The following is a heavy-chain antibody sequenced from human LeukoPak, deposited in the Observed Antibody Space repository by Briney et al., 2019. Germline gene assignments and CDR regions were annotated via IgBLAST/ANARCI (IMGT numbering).Heavy chain of an antibody. J-gene: IGHJ4*02. V-gene: IGHV3-23*01. CDR2: ISGSGGST. D-gene: IGHD6-13*01. CDR1: GFTFSSYA. Sequence: QSGGSLRLSCAASGFTFSSYAMSWVRQAPGKGLEWVSAISGSGGSTYYADSVKGRFTISRDNSKNTLYLQMNSLRAEDTAVYYCAKDGNRGIAAARGDYWGQGTLVTVSS. CDR3: AKDGNRGIAAARGDY.